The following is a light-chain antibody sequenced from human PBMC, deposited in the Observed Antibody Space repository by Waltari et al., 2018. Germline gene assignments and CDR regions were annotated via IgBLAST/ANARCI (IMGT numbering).Light chain of an antibody. Sequence: QSALTQPASVSGSPGQSITISCSGTNNLVSWYQQFPGQVPKLVIYATTERPSGVSNRVSGSKSGDTASLTIAGLQPGDEADYYCCSYEPFNRVFGGGTKLTVL. CDR1: NNL. J-gene: IGLJ3*02. V-gene: IGLV2-23*01. CDR2: ATT. CDR3: CSYEPFNRV.